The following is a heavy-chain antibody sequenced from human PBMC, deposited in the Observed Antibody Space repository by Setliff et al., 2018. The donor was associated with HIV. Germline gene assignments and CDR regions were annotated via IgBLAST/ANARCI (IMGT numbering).Heavy chain of an antibody. Sequence: GESLKISCAASGFTFSSYTMNWVRQAPGKGLEWTSYISSSGSSIYLANSVKGRFIISRDNAKNALYLQMNSLRAEDTAVYYCARDWGEHYDSSGFSSWGQGTLVTVS. CDR2: ISSSGSSI. CDR3: ARDWGEHYDSSGFSS. D-gene: IGHD3-22*01. J-gene: IGHJ5*02. V-gene: IGHV3-48*04. CDR1: GFTFSSYT.